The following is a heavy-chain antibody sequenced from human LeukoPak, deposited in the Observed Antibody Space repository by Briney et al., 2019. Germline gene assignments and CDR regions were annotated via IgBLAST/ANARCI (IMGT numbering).Heavy chain of an antibody. Sequence: SETLSLTCTVSDGSISSGGYSWSWIRQHPGKGLEWLGYIYYTGITHYNPSLKSRLTMSVDTSNNQFSLTLSSVTAADTAVYYCARVARGSSGIFEYWGQGTLVSVAS. V-gene: IGHV4-31*03. CDR3: ARVARGSSGIFEY. CDR1: DGSISSGGYS. J-gene: IGHJ4*02. CDR2: IYYTGIT. D-gene: IGHD6-13*01.